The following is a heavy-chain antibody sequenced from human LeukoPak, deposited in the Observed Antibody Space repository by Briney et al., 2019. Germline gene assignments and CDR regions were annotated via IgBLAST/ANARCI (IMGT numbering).Heavy chain of an antibody. CDR2: INPSGGST. D-gene: IGHD4-17*01. Sequence: ASVKVSCKASGYTFTSYYMHWVRQAPGQGLEWMGIINPSGGSTSYAQKFQGRVTMTRDTSTSTVYMELSSLRSEDTAVYYCARCATVTTRPACYFDYWGQGTLVTVSS. J-gene: IGHJ4*02. CDR1: GYTFTSYY. CDR3: ARCATVTTRPACYFDY. V-gene: IGHV1-46*01.